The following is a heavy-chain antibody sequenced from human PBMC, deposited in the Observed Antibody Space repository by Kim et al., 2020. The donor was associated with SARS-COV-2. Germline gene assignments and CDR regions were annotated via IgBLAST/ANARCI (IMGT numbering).Heavy chain of an antibody. J-gene: IGHJ4*02. D-gene: IGHD2-2*01. Sequence: VKCRFTISSGNSKSTLYLQINSLRAEDTAVYYCATDRGYCSSTSCYPFDYWGQGTLVTVSS. CDR3: ATDRGYCSSTSCYPFDY. V-gene: IGHV3-30*07.